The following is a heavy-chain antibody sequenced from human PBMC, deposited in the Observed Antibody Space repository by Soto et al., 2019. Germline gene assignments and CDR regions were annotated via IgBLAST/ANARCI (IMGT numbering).Heavy chain of an antibody. J-gene: IGHJ3*01. V-gene: IGHV4-59*01. Sequence: SETLSLTCTVSDASISSYFWTWVRQPPGKGLEWIGYTHYSGSTNYNPSLKSRVTISVDTSKSQFSLNLNSVTAADTAVYYCARVNQLAPKRNAFDVWGQGTMVT. D-gene: IGHD2-2*01. CDR3: ARVNQLAPKRNAFDV. CDR1: DASISSYF. CDR2: THYSGST.